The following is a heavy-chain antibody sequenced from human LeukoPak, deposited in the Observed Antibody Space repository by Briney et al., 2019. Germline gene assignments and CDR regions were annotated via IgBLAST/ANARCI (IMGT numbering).Heavy chain of an antibody. CDR3: ARDYGPTHYYGSGTLLSPDY. V-gene: IGHV1-18*01. Sequence: ASVKVSCKASGDNFTSYGISWVRQAPGQGLEWMGWISAYNGNTNYAQKLQGRVTMTTDTSTSTAYMELRSLRSDDTAVYYCARDYGPTHYYGSGTLLSPDYWGQGTLVTVSS. CDR1: GDNFTSYG. CDR2: ISAYNGNT. D-gene: IGHD3-10*01. J-gene: IGHJ4*02.